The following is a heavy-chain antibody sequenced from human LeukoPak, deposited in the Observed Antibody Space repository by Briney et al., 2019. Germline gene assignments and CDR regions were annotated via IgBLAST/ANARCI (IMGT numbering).Heavy chain of an antibody. CDR2: IYHSGST. V-gene: IGHV4-30-2*01. CDR1: GGSISSGGYS. Sequence: PSQTLSRTCAVSGGSISSGGYSWSWIRQPPGKGLEWIGYIYHSGSTYYNPSLKSRVTISVDRSKNQFSLKLSSVTAADTAVYYCASSSWYDAFDIWGQGTMVTVSS. J-gene: IGHJ3*02. D-gene: IGHD6-13*01. CDR3: ASSSWYDAFDI.